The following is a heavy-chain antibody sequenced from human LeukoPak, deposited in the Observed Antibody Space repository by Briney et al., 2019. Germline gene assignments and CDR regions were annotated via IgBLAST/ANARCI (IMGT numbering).Heavy chain of an antibody. D-gene: IGHD1-1*01. CDR3: ARLLDPTFYFDY. J-gene: IGHJ4*02. CDR1: GGSISSSSYY. V-gene: IGHV4-39*07. CDR2: IYYSGST. Sequence: TSETLSLTCTVSGGSISSSSYYWGWIRQPPGKGLEWIGSIYYSGSTYYNPSLKSRVTISVDTSKNQFSLKLSSVTAADTAVYYCARLLDPTFYFDYWGQGTLVTVSS.